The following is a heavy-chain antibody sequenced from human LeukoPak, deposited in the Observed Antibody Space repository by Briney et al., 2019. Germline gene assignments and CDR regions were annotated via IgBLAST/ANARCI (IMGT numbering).Heavy chain of an antibody. V-gene: IGHV3-30*04. J-gene: IGHJ5*02. CDR1: GFIFSSYA. D-gene: IGHD3-10*01. Sequence: GGSLRLSCAAFGFIFSSYAMHWVRQAPGKGLEWVAVISYDGSNKYYADCVKGRFTISRDNSKNTLYLQMNSLGAEDTAVYYCARSGITMVLLDPWGQGTLVTVSS. CDR3: ARSGITMVLLDP. CDR2: ISYDGSNK.